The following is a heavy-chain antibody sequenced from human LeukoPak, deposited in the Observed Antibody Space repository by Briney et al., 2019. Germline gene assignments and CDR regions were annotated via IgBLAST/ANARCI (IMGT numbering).Heavy chain of an antibody. D-gene: IGHD5/OR15-5a*01. CDR1: GFTFSGYS. CDR2: ISSSSSYI. Sequence: GGSLRLSCAASGFTFSGYSMNWVRQAPGKGLEWVSSISSSSSYIYYADSVKGRFTISRDNAKKSLYLQMNSLRAEDTAVYYCARAGSTLDWFDPWGQGTLITVSS. CDR3: ARAGSTLDWFDP. J-gene: IGHJ5*02. V-gene: IGHV3-21*01.